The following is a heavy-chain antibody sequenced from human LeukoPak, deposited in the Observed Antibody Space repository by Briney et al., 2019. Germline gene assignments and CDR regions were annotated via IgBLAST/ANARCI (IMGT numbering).Heavy chain of an antibody. CDR3: ARQTLLLQRIDP. CDR2: IYYSGST. V-gene: IGHV4-39*01. D-gene: IGHD3-10*01. Sequence: SETLSLTCTVPGGSISSSSYYWGWIRQPPGKGLEWIGSIYYSGSTYYNPSLKSRVTISVDTSKNQFSLKLSSVTAADTAVYYCARQTLLLQRIDPWGQGTLVTVSS. CDR1: GGSISSSSYY. J-gene: IGHJ5*02.